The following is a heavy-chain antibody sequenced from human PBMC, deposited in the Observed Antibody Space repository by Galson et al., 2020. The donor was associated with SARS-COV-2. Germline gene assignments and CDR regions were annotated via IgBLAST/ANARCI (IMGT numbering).Heavy chain of an antibody. CDR2: IDYRGSS. J-gene: IGHJ5*02. CDR3: VSVDEAFDP. V-gene: IGHV4-39*07. CDR1: GDSIRSSTYY. Sequence: SETLSLTCSVSGDSIRSSTYYWGWIRQPPGKGLEWVGSIDYRGSSYYNPSLKSRLTMSVDTSKNQFSLNLASVTAADTAVYFCVSVDEAFDPWGQGTLVTVSS.